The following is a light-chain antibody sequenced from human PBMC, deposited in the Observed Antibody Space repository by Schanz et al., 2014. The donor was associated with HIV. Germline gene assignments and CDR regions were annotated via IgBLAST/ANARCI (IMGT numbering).Light chain of an antibody. J-gene: IGKJ1*01. V-gene: IGKV3-20*01. CDR1: QIVSSNF. Sequence: EIVLTQSPGTLSLSPGERATLSCRASQIVSSNFLAWYQQKPGQAPTLLIYGASKRATGIPDRFIGSGSGTDFTLTISRVEPEDYAVYYCQYYGSPPWTFGQGTKVEVK. CDR2: GAS. CDR3: QYYGSPPWT.